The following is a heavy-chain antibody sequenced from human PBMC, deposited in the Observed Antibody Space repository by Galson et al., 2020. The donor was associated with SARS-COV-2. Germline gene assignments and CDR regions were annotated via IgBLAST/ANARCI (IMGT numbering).Heavy chain of an antibody. CDR1: GFIFNTYT. D-gene: IGHD3-10*01. J-gene: IGHJ4*02. CDR3: VRGYLVRGTIITFDY. Sequence: KIGESLKISCAASGFIFNTYTMNWVRQAPGKGLEWVSSISSTSEYIKYGDSVKGRFIISRDNAKNSLYLQMNSLRAEDTAIYYCVRGYLVRGTIITFDYWGQGTLVTVSS. V-gene: IGHV3-21*01. CDR2: ISSTSEYI.